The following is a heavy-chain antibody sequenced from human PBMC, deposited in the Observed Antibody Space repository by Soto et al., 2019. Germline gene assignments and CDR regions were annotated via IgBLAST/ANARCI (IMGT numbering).Heavy chain of an antibody. CDR2: ISGSGGST. Sequence: EVQLLESGGGLVQPGGSLRLSCAASGFTFSSYAMSWVRQAPGKGLEWVSAISGSGGSTYYADSVKGRFTISRDNSKNTLYLQMNSLRAEDTAVYYCAKDVYCSGGSCYSAGFWFDPWGQGTLVTVSS. CDR1: GFTFSSYA. V-gene: IGHV3-23*01. J-gene: IGHJ5*02. CDR3: AKDVYCSGGSCYSAGFWFDP. D-gene: IGHD2-15*01.